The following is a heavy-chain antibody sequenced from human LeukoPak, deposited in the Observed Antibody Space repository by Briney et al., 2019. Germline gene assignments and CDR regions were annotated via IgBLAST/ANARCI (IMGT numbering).Heavy chain of an antibody. CDR3: AKAYCGGDCTSPPSDY. CDR2: ISGSGGST. CDR1: GLTFSGYA. J-gene: IGHJ4*02. Sequence: GGSLRLSCAASGLTFSGYAMSWVRQAPGKGLEWVSAISGSGGSTYYADSVKGRFTISGDNSKNTLYLQMNSLRAEDTAVYYCAKAYCGGDCTSPPSDYWGQGTLVTVSS. D-gene: IGHD2-21*02. V-gene: IGHV3-23*01.